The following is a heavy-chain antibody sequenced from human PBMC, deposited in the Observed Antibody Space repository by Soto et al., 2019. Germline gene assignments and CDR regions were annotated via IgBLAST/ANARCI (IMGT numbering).Heavy chain of an antibody. CDR3: AKVEILDSSGHLAPYNWFDP. V-gene: IGHV3-30*18. Sequence: GGSLRLSCAASGFTFSSYGMHWVRQAPGKGLEWVAVISYDGSNKYYADSVKGRFTISRDNSKNTLYLQMNSLRAEDTAVYYCAKVEILDSSGHLAPYNWFDPWGQGTLVTVSS. D-gene: IGHD3-22*01. CDR1: GFTFSSYG. J-gene: IGHJ5*02. CDR2: ISYDGSNK.